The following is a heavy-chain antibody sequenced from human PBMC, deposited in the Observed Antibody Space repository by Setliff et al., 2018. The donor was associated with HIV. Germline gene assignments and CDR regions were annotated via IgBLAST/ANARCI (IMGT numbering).Heavy chain of an antibody. J-gene: IGHJ6*03. V-gene: IGHV3-48*01. CDR3: ARDGGMGVYYMDV. D-gene: IGHD1-26*01. CDR2: ISSSSRTI. CDR1: GFTFDDYA. Sequence: GGSLRLSCAASGFTFDDYAMHWVRQAPGKGLEWVSLISSSSRTIYYADSVKGRFTISRDNAKNSLYLQMNSLRAEDTAVYYCARDGGMGVYYMDVWGKGTTVTVSS.